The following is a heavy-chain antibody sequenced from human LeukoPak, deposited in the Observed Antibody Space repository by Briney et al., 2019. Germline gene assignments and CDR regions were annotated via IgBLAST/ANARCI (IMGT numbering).Heavy chain of an antibody. J-gene: IGHJ4*02. CDR3: AKRPAAVRGVIPYVDY. Sequence: GGSLRLSCAASGFMFRSSSMSWVRQVPGKGLEWVSTISASAGNIYYADSVKGRFTISRDNSKNTLFLQMNSLRAEDTAIYYCAKRPAAVRGVIPYVDYWGQGTLVTVSS. CDR2: ISASAGNI. D-gene: IGHD3-10*02. V-gene: IGHV3-23*01. CDR1: GFMFRSSS.